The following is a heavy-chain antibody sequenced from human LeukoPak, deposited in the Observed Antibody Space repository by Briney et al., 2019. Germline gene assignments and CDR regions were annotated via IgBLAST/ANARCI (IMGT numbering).Heavy chain of an antibody. V-gene: IGHV3-21*01. CDR1: GFTFSSYS. D-gene: IGHD3-10*02. CDR3: AELGITMIGGV. J-gene: IGHJ6*04. Sequence: GGSLRPSCAASGFTFSSYSMNWVRQAPGKGLQWVSSISSTSSHIYYADSVKGRFTISRDDAKNSLSLQMNSLRAEDTAVYYCAELGITMIGGVWGKGTTVTISS. CDR2: ISSTSSHI.